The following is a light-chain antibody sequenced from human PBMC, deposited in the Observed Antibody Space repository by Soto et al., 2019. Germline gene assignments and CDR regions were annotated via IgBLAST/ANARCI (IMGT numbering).Light chain of an antibody. CDR3: HHCGTPPWT. CDR2: AAS. V-gene: IGKV3-20*01. CDR1: QSVGSYY. Sequence: EVVLTQSPGTLSLSPGERATLSCRASQSVGSYYLAWYQQKPGQAPRLLIYAASNRATGIPDRFSGGGSGTDFTLTISRLEPEDLAVYYCHHCGTPPWTFGQGTKVEIK. J-gene: IGKJ1*01.